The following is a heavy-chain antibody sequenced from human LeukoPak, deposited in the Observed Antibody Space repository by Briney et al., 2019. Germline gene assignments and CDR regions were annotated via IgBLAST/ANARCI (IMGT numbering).Heavy chain of an antibody. V-gene: IGHV1-18*01. D-gene: IGHD2-2*01. CDR3: ARGGSYCSSTSCYWKYNWFDP. CDR2: ISAYNGNT. J-gene: IGHJ5*02. Sequence: ASVKVSCKASGYTFTSYGISWVRQAPGQGLEWMGWISAYNGNTNYAQKLQGRVTMTTDTSTSTAYMELRSLRSEDTAVYYCARGGSYCSSTSCYWKYNWFDPWGQGTLVTVSS. CDR1: GYTFTSYG.